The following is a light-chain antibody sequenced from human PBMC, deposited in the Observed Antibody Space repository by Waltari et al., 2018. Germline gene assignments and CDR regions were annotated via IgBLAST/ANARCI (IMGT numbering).Light chain of an antibody. CDR1: QSVLYISNSKNS. CDR3: QQYYSTPWT. CDR2: WAC. Sequence: DIVMTQSPDSLAVSLGERATINCKSSQSVLYISNSKNSLALYHQKPGQPPKLLIYWACTRDSGVPDRFSGSGSGTDFTLTISSLQAEDVAVYYCQQYYSTPWTFGQGTKVEIK. J-gene: IGKJ1*01. V-gene: IGKV4-1*01.